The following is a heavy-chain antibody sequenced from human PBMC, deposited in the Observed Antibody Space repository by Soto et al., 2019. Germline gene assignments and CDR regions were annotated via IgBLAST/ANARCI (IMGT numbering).Heavy chain of an antibody. J-gene: IGHJ5*02. Sequence: QVQLVQSGAEVKKPGSSVKVSCKASGGTFSSYAISWVRQAPGQGLEWMGGIIPIFGTANYAQKCQGRVTITAEESTSTAYMELSSLRSEDTAVYYCARVANDFWSGYYRGRWSDPWGQETLVTVSS. D-gene: IGHD3-3*01. CDR3: ARVANDFWSGYYRGRWSDP. V-gene: IGHV1-69*01. CDR2: IIPIFGTA. CDR1: GGTFSSYA.